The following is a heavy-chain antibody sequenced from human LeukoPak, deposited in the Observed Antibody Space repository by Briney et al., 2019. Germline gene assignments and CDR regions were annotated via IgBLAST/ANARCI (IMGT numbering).Heavy chain of an antibody. D-gene: IGHD1-20*01. J-gene: IGHJ4*02. Sequence: GGSLRLSCAASGFTFGSYWMNWARQAPGKGLEWVAVISYDGSNKYYADSVKGRFTISRDNSKNTLYLQMNSLRAEDTAVYYCARDLGITGTTPFSYWGQGTLVTVSS. CDR2: ISYDGSNK. CDR3: ARDLGITGTTPFSY. V-gene: IGHV3-30-3*01. CDR1: GFTFGSYW.